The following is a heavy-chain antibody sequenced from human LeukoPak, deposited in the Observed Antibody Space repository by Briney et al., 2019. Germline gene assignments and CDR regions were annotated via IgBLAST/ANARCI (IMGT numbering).Heavy chain of an antibody. Sequence: GGSLRLSCAASGFTFSSYAMSWVRQAPGKGLEWVSAISGSGGNTYYADSVKGRFTISRDKSKNTLYLQMNSLRAEDTAVYYGAKVRYDSSGYQSPYFDYWGQGTLVTVSS. V-gene: IGHV3-23*01. CDR2: ISGSGGNT. CDR1: GFTFSSYA. CDR3: AKVRYDSSGYQSPYFDY. D-gene: IGHD3-22*01. J-gene: IGHJ4*02.